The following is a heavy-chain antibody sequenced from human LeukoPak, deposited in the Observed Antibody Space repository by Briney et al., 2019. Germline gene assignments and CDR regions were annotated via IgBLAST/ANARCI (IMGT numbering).Heavy chain of an antibody. V-gene: IGHV3-23*01. J-gene: IGHJ4*02. Sequence: PGGSLRLSCAASGFTFSSYAMSWVRQAPGRGLEWVSAISGSGGSTYYADSVKGRFTISRDNSKNTLYLQMNSLRAEDTAVYYCAKDWLRLLNLPLFDYWGQGTLVTVSS. CDR2: ISGSGGST. D-gene: IGHD5-12*01. CDR3: AKDWLRLLNLPLFDY. CDR1: GFTFSSYA.